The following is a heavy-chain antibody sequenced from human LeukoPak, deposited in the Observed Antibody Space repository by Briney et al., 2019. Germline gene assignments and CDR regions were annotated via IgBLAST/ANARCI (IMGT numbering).Heavy chain of an antibody. Sequence: GGSLRLSCAASGFTFGNYAMSWVRQAPGKGLEWVSGINWNGGSTGYVDSVKGQFTISRDNAKNSLYLQMNSLRVEDTAVYYCAKDFYWAFDYWGQGTLVTVSS. D-gene: IGHD2-8*02. V-gene: IGHV3-20*04. CDR1: GFTFGNYA. J-gene: IGHJ4*02. CDR3: AKDFYWAFDY. CDR2: INWNGGST.